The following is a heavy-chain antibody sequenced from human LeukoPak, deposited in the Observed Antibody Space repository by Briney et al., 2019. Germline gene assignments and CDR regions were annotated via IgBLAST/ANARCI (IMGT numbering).Heavy chain of an antibody. CDR2: IRPHTGET. V-gene: IGHV1-18*01. D-gene: IGHD2-2*01. CDR3: ARDRGGKGSAIFY. CDR1: GYNFPSYG. Sequence: ASVKVSCKASGYNFPSYGINWVRQAPGHGLEWMGWIRPHTGETNSAQRFQDRVTMTTDTSTTTAYMELRSLRFDDTAVYYCARDRGGKGSAIFYWGQGSLVTVSS. J-gene: IGHJ4*02.